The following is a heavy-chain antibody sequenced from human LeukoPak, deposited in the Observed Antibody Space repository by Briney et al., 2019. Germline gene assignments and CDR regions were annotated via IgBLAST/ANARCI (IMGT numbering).Heavy chain of an antibody. CDR2: FSGSGGST. CDR3: AKPSSGSSYNVLDY. V-gene: IGHV3-23*01. D-gene: IGHD3-10*01. Sequence: GGSLRLSCAASGFTFSSYAMSWVRQAPGKGLEWVSAFSGSGGSTYYADSVKGRFTISRDDSENTLYLQMNSLRAEDTAVYYCAKPSSGSSYNVLDYWGQGTLVTVSS. CDR1: GFTFSSYA. J-gene: IGHJ4*02.